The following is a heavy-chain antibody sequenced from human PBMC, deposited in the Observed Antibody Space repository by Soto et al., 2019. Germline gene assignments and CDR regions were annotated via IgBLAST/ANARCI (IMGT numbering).Heavy chain of an antibody. CDR2: IYYSGST. CDR3: ARAAGPTQTDHDAFDI. Sequence: QLPLQESGPGLVKPSETLSLTCTVSGGSIRSSSYYWGWIRQPPGKGLEWIGSIYYSGSTYHNPSLKSRVTISVDTSKNQFSLRLSSVTAADTAVHYCARAAGPTQTDHDAFDIWGQGTMVTVSS. J-gene: IGHJ3*02. D-gene: IGHD6-25*01. CDR1: GGSIRSSSYY. V-gene: IGHV4-39*01.